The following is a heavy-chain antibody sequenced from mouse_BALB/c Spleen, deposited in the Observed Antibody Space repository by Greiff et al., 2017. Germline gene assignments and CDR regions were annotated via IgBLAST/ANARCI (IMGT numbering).Heavy chain of an antibody. J-gene: IGHJ4*01. D-gene: IGHD2-2*01. V-gene: IGHV2-2*02. Sequence: QVQLQQSGPGLVQPSQSLSITCAVSGFSLTSYGVHWVRQSPGKGLEWLGVIWSGGSTDYNAAFISRLSISKDNSKSQIFFKMNSLQANDTAIYSCARNGGYDYYYAMDYWGQGTSVTVSS. CDR2: IWSGGST. CDR1: GFSLTSYG. CDR3: ARNGGYDYYYAMDY.